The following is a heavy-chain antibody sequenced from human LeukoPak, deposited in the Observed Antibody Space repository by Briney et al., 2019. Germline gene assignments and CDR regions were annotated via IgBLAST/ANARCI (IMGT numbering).Heavy chain of an antibody. CDR1: GFTFSSYG. CDR2: ISTSGDGT. CDR3: ARGGSTAYVFDC. Sequence: GGSLRLSCAASGFTFSSYGMSWVRQAPGKGLEWVSGISTSGDGTYYADSVKGRFTISRDNSKNTLCLQMSSLRPEDTAVYYCARGGSTAYVFDCWGQGALITVSA. D-gene: IGHD5-12*01. J-gene: IGHJ4*02. V-gene: IGHV3-23*01.